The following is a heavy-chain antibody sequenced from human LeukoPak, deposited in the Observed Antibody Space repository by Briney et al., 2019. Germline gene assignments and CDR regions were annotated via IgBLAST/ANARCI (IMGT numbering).Heavy chain of an antibody. V-gene: IGHV1-18*01. J-gene: IGHJ5*02. Sequence: EASVKVSCKASGYTFTSYGISWVRQAPGQGLEWMGWISAYNGNTNYAQKLQGRVTMTTDTSTSTAYMELRSLRSDDTAVYYCASGYSGYDYWTDVDNWFDPWGQGTLVTVSS. CDR1: GYTFTSYG. CDR3: ASGYSGYDYWTDVDNWFDP. D-gene: IGHD5-12*01. CDR2: ISAYNGNT.